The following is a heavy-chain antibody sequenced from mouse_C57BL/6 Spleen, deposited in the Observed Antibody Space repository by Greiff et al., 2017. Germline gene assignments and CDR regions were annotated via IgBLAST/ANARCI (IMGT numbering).Heavy chain of an antibody. CDR3: ARYYYYGSSYDY. J-gene: IGHJ2*01. CDR2: IYPGSGNT. V-gene: IGHV1-66*01. D-gene: IGHD1-1*01. Sequence: QVQLQQSGPELVKPGASVKISCKASGYSFTSYYIHWVKQRPGQGLEWIGWIYPGSGNTKYNEKFKGKATLTADTSSSTAYMQLSSLTSEDSAVYYGARYYYYGSSYDYWGQGTTLTVSS. CDR1: GYSFTSYY.